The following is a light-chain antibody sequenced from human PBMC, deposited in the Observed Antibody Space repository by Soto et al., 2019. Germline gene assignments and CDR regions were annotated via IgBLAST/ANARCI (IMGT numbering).Light chain of an antibody. CDR2: GAS. J-gene: IGKJ5*01. CDR1: QSVRSN. V-gene: IGKV3-15*01. CDR3: QQYSNWPPAIT. Sequence: EVVMTQSPATLSVSPEERVTLSCRASQSVRSNLAWYQQKPGQSPRLLIYGASTRATGIPARFSGSGSGTEFTLTISSLQSDDVALYYCQQYSNWPPAITFGQGKRLEIK.